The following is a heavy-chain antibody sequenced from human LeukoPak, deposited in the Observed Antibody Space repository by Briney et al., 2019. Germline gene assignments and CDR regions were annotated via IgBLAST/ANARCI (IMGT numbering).Heavy chain of an antibody. D-gene: IGHD3-22*01. V-gene: IGHV3-23*01. Sequence: GGSLRLSCAASGFTFSSYAMSWVRQAPGKGLEWVSAISGSGGSTYYADSVKGRFTISRDNSKNTLYLQMNSLRAEDTAVYHCAKDSANYYDSSGSLFDYWGQGTLVTVSS. CDR3: AKDSANYYDSSGSLFDY. CDR1: GFTFSSYA. J-gene: IGHJ4*02. CDR2: ISGSGGST.